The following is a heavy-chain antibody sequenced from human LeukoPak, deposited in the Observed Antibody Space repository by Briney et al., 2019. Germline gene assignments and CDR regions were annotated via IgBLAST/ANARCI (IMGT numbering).Heavy chain of an antibody. Sequence: PSETLSLTCTVSGGSISSYYWSWIRQPPGKGLEWIGYIYYSGSTNYNPSLKSRVTISVDTSKNQFSLKLSSVTAADTAVYYCARVGPYYYDSSGYYREWYFDLWGRGTLVTVSS. V-gene: IGHV4-59*01. CDR3: ARVGPYYYDSSGYYREWYFDL. J-gene: IGHJ2*01. CDR2: IYYSGST. CDR1: GGSISSYY. D-gene: IGHD3-22*01.